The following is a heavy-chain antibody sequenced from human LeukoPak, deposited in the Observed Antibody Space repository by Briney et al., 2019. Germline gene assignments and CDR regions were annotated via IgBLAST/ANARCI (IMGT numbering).Heavy chain of an antibody. V-gene: IGHV1-69*10. CDR3: ARGGSSSWYSFDP. D-gene: IGHD6-13*01. Sequence: SVKVSCKASGYTFTSYAIGWVRQAPGQGLEWMGGIIPILGTANYAQKFQGRVTITADKSTSTAYMELSSLRSEDTAVYYCARGGSSSWYSFDPWGQGTLVTVSS. CDR2: IIPILGTA. J-gene: IGHJ5*02. CDR1: GYTFTSYA.